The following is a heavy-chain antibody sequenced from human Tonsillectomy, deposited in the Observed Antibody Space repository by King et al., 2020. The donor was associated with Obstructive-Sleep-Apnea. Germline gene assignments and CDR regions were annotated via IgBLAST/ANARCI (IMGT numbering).Heavy chain of an antibody. V-gene: IGHV4-39*07. CDR3: AREVINAYGMDV. Sequence: QLQESGPGLVKPSETLSLTCTVSGGSISSSSYHWGWIRQPPGKGLEWIGTIYYSGSTYYNPSLESRVTISVDTSKNQFSLKLSSVTAADTAVYYCAREVINAYGMDVWGQGTTVTVSS. CDR1: GGSISSSSYH. CDR2: IYYSGST. D-gene: IGHD2-21*01. J-gene: IGHJ6*02.